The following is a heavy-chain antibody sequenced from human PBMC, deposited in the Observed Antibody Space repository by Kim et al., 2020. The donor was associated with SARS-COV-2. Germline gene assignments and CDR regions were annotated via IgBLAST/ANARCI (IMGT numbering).Heavy chain of an antibody. D-gene: IGHD3-22*01. Sequence: SETLSLTCTVSGGSISSGGYYWSWIRQHPGKGLEWIGYIYYSGSTYYNPSLKSRVTISADTSKNQFSLKLSSVTAADTAVYYCARAQTMIVVVIGAFDIWGQVTMVTVSS. CDR2: IYYSGST. CDR3: ARAQTMIVVVIGAFDI. J-gene: IGHJ3*02. CDR1: GGSISSGGYY. V-gene: IGHV4-31*03.